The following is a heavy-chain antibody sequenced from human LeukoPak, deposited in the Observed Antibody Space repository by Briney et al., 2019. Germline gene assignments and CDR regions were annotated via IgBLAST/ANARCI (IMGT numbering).Heavy chain of an antibody. D-gene: IGHD3-3*01. V-gene: IGHV4-59*11. Sequence: SETLSLTCTVSGGSISSHYWSWIRQPPGKGLEWIGYIYYSGSTNYNPSPKSRVTISVDTSKNQFSLKLSSVTAADTAVYYCARMRDYDFWSGYPQSGWFDPWGQGTLVTVSS. CDR1: GGSISSHY. J-gene: IGHJ5*02. CDR2: IYYSGST. CDR3: ARMRDYDFWSGYPQSGWFDP.